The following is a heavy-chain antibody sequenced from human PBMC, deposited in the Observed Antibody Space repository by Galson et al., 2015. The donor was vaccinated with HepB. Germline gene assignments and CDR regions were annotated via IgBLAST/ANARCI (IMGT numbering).Heavy chain of an antibody. J-gene: IGHJ4*02. CDR3: AGEGVWEPHHFDS. D-gene: IGHD1-26*01. Sequence: SLRLSCATSGFTFSSYAMHWVRQAPGKGLEWVAVIPYDGSNKYYADSVKGRFTISRDNSKNTLYLQMNSLRAEETAVYYCAGEGVWEPHHFDSWGQGTLVTVSS. CDR2: IPYDGSNK. V-gene: IGHV3-30*04. CDR1: GFTFSSYA.